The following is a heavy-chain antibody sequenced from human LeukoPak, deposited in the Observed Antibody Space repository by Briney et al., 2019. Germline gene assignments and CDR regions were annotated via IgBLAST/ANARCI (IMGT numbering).Heavy chain of an antibody. CDR3: ARPNNYYDSSGYYSNWFDP. V-gene: IGHV1-2*02. CDR2: INPNSGGT. CDR1: GYTFTGYY. D-gene: IGHD3-22*01. Sequence: ASVKVSCKASGYTFTGYYMHWVRQAPGQGLEWMGWINPNSGGTNYAQKFQGRVTMTRDTSISTAYMELSRLRSDDTAVYYCARPNNYYDSSGYYSNWFDPWGQGTLVTVSS. J-gene: IGHJ5*02.